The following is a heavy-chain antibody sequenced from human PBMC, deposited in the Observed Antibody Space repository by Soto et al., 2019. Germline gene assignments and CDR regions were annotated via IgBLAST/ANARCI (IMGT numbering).Heavy chain of an antibody. D-gene: IGHD2-21*01. J-gene: IGHJ4*02. CDR3: ANEGNNAKDSDFDY. Sequence: ESGVGVVQPGRSLRLSCAASGFTFSDYGMHWVRQAPGKGLEWIAFISYDGSNKYYADSVKERFTISRDNAKNPLYLQMNSLRAEDTAVYYCANEGNNAKDSDFDYWGQGTLVTVSS. CDR1: GFTFSDYG. CDR2: ISYDGSNK. V-gene: IGHV3-30*18.